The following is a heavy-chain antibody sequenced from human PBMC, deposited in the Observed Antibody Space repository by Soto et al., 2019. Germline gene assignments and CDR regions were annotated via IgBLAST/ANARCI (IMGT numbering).Heavy chain of an antibody. CDR3: AKDLKVAAAGYFFDH. J-gene: IGHJ4*02. D-gene: IGHD6-13*01. V-gene: IGHV4-30-4*02. CDR2: IYYSGST. CDR1: GGSISSGDYY. Sequence: SETLSLTCTVSGGSISSGDYYWSWIRQPPGKGLEWIGYIYYSGSTYYNPSLKSRVTISVDTSKNQFSLRAEDTAVYYCAKDLKVAAAGYFFDHWGQGTLVTVSS.